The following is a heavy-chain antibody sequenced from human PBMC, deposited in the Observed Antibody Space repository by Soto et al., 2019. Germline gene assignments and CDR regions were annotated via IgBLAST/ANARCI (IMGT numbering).Heavy chain of an antibody. D-gene: IGHD3-16*02. CDR2: INSDGSIT. CDR3: VRYSRSVGGSYRPDY. V-gene: IGHV3-74*01. CDR1: GFTFSIYW. J-gene: IGHJ4*02. Sequence: GGSLRLSCAASGFTFSIYWMHWVRQVPEKGLVWVSRINSDGSITNYADAVKGRFTISRDNVKNTLYLQMNSLRAEDTAVYYCVRYSRSVGGSYRPDYWGQGTLVTVSS.